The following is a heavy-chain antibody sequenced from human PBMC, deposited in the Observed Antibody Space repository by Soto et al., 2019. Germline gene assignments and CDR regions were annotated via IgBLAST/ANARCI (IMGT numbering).Heavy chain of an antibody. D-gene: IGHD6-19*01. J-gene: IGHJ4*02. V-gene: IGHV3-30-3*01. CDR1: GFSFSTYA. Sequence: GGSLRLSCATSGFSFSTYAIHWVRQAPGKGLDWVAVISNDGSKRYYAQSVKGRFTISRDNSNNTVDLQMNSLRAEDTALYYCARSIAVAGLDYWGPGTLVTVSS. CDR2: ISNDGSKR. CDR3: ARSIAVAGLDY.